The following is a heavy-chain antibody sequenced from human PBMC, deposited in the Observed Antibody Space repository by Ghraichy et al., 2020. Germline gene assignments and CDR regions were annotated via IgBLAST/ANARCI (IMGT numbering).Heavy chain of an antibody. Sequence: GGSLRLSCAASGFTFSSYDMHWVRQVEGKNLEWVSAIGTAGDTHYPASVMGRFTISRDDVKNTMYLQMTSLTVGDTGLYYCARGGRQFALVLGEKSDYVDYWGHGTLVTVSS. CDR3: ARGGRQFALVLGEKSDYVDY. V-gene: IGHV3-13*01. J-gene: IGHJ4*01. D-gene: IGHD4/OR15-4a*01. CDR1: GFTFSSYD. CDR2: IGTAGDT.